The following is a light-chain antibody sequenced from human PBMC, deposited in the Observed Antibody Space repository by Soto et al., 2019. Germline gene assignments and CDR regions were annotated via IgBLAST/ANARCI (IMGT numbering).Light chain of an antibody. V-gene: IGLV1-44*01. CDR3: AAWDVSMDDVV. J-gene: IGLJ2*01. Sequence: QSALTQPPSASGTPGQRVTISCSGSSSNIGSNAVYWYQQLPGTAPTLLIYSNNQRPSGVPDRFSGSKSGTSASLAISGLQSEEEADYYCAAWDVSMDDVVFGGGTKLTVL. CDR1: SSNIGSNA. CDR2: SNN.